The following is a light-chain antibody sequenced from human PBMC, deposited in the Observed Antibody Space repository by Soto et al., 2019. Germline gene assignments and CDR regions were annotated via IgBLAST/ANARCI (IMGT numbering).Light chain of an antibody. J-gene: IGKJ1*01. V-gene: IGKV1-5*03. CDR2: KAS. Sequence: DIQMTQSPSTLSASVGHRVTITCRASQSISTWLAWYQQKPGKAPRLLIYKASSLQSGVPSRFSGSGSGTEFTLTIRSLQADDFATYYCQQYHSNSRTFGQGTKVEVK. CDR3: QQYHSNSRT. CDR1: QSISTW.